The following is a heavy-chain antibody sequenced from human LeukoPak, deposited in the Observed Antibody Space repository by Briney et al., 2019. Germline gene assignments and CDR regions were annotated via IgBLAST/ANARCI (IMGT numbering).Heavy chain of an antibody. D-gene: IGHD3-10*01. Sequence: SETLSLTCTVSGGSISSYYWSWIRQPPGKGLEWIGCIYYSGSTNYNPSLKSRVTISVDTSKNQFSLKLSSVTAADTAVYYCARVIGAMVRGVMQNYYYYYMDVWGKGTTVTISS. CDR3: ARVIGAMVRGVMQNYYYYYMDV. V-gene: IGHV4-59*01. J-gene: IGHJ6*03. CDR2: IYYSGST. CDR1: GGSISSYY.